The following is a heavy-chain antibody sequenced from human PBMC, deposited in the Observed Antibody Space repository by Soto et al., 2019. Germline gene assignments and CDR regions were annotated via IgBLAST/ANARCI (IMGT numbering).Heavy chain of an antibody. V-gene: IGHV5-10-1*01. CDR3: ARDSPYCSGGSCYGRYFDY. D-gene: IGHD2-15*01. J-gene: IGHJ4*02. CDR2: IDPSDSYT. Sequence: GESLKISCKGSGYSFTSYWISWVRQMPGKGLEWMGRIDPSDSYTNYSPSFQGHVTISADKSISTAYLQWSSLRAEDTAVYYCARDSPYCSGGSCYGRYFDYWGQGTLVTVSS. CDR1: GYSFTSYW.